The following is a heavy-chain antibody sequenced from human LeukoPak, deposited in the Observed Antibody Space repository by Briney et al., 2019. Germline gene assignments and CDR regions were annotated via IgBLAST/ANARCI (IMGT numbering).Heavy chain of an antibody. J-gene: IGHJ3*01. CDR2: IYNTGST. CDR1: GDSISSHY. Sequence: SDTLSLTCTVSGDSISSHYWTWIRQPPGKGLECIVYIYNTGSTNYNTPLKSRVNIPLDPSKNQFSVKLTSVTAADTAIYFCARDDYDVFDAFDVWGQGTVVTVSS. D-gene: IGHD3-16*01. V-gene: IGHV4-59*08. CDR3: ARDDYDVFDAFDV.